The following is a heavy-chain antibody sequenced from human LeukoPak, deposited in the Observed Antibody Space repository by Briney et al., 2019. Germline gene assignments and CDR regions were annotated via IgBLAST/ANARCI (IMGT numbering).Heavy chain of an antibody. Sequence: GGSLRLPCAASGFTFSSYAMHWVRQAPGKGLEGVAVISYDGSNKYYADSVKGRFTISRDNSKNTLYLQMNSLRAEDTAVYYCARDRGTGTTPGMDVWGKGTTVTVSS. CDR2: ISYDGSNK. D-gene: IGHD1-7*01. J-gene: IGHJ6*04. V-gene: IGHV3-30*04. CDR3: ARDRGTGTTPGMDV. CDR1: GFTFSSYA.